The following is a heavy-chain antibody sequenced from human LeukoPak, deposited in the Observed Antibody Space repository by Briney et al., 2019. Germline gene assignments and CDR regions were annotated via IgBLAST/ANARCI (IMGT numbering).Heavy chain of an antibody. Sequence: GGSLRLSCAASGFTFSSYAMSWVRQALGKGLEWVSTISGSGGSTYYADSVKGRFTISRDNSKNTLYLQMNSLRAEDTAVYYCAKDSGIVVAAPFDYWGQGTLVTVSS. V-gene: IGHV3-23*01. CDR1: GFTFSSYA. CDR3: AKDSGIVVAAPFDY. CDR2: ISGSGGST. J-gene: IGHJ4*02. D-gene: IGHD6-19*01.